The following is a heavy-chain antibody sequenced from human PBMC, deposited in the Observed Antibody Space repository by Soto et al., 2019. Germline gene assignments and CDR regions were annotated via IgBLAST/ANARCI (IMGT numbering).Heavy chain of an antibody. J-gene: IGHJ4*02. V-gene: IGHV3-30*19. CDR3: ARGGKTGGLDV. CDR1: GFTFRSYV. Sequence: QVQLVESGGGVVQPGTSLRLSCVGSGFTFRSYVIHWVRQAPGKGLEWVALTSYDGSNKYYDYSVKGRFTISRDNYMNTVDLQIDSLSLEDTALYYCARGGKTGGLDVWGQGTLVSVSS. D-gene: IGHD3-16*01. CDR2: TSYDGSNK.